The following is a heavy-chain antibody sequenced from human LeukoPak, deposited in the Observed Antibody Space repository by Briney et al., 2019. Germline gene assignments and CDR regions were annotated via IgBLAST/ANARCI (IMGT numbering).Heavy chain of an antibody. V-gene: IGHV3-74*01. CDR3: ARDLGQYYDTSDNWFDP. Sequence: EPGGSLRLSCAASGFTFSNYWMHWVRQAPGKGLVWVSRINSDGINTSYADSVKGRFTISRDNAKNTLNLQMNSLRAEDTAGYYCARDLGQYYDTSDNWFDPWGQGTLVTVSS. D-gene: IGHD3-22*01. CDR2: INSDGINT. J-gene: IGHJ5*02. CDR1: GFTFSNYW.